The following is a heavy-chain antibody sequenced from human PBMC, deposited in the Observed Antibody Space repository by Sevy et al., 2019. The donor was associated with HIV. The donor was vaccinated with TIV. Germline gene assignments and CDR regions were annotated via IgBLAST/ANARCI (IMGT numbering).Heavy chain of an antibody. J-gene: IGHJ4*02. CDR3: ARGRYGDYVGGVNDY. Sequence: ASVKVSCKASGYTFTGYYMHWVRQAPGQGLEWMGWVNPNSGGTNYAQKFQGRVTMTRDTSISTAYMELSRLRSDDTAVYYCARGRYGDYVGGVNDYWGQGTLVTVSS. V-gene: IGHV1-2*02. CDR2: VNPNSGGT. CDR1: GYTFTGYY. D-gene: IGHD4-17*01.